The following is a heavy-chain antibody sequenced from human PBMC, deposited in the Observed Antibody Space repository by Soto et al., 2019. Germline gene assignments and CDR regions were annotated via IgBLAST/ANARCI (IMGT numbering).Heavy chain of an antibody. Sequence: SQTLSLTCTVSGGSISSYYWSWIRQPQGKGLEWIGYIYYSATTNYNPSLKSRVTISVDTSKNQFSLKLTSVTAADTAVYYCARGSSIAGLYYGMDVWGQGTTVTVSS. CDR3: ARGSSIAGLYYGMDV. CDR2: IYYSATT. V-gene: IGHV4-59*01. J-gene: IGHJ6*02. CDR1: GGSISSYY. D-gene: IGHD6-6*01.